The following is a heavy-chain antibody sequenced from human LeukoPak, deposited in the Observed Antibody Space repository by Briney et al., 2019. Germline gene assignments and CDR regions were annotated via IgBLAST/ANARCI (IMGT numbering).Heavy chain of an antibody. CDR1: GGSISSYY. Sequence: SETLSLTCTVSGGSISSYYWSWIRQPPGKGLEWIGYIYYSGSTNYNPSLKSRVTISVDTSKNQFSLKLSSVTAADTAVYYCARGAPGAPPDYWGQGTLVTVSS. CDR3: ARGAPGAPPDY. J-gene: IGHJ4*02. D-gene: IGHD3-10*01. CDR2: IYYSGST. V-gene: IGHV4-59*01.